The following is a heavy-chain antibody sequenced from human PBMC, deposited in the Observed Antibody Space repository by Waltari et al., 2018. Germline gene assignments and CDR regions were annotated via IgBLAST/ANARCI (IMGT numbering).Heavy chain of an antibody. D-gene: IGHD3-16*01. CDR1: GFTFSSYW. CDR3: ARARAPLRGYYYYMDV. V-gene: IGHV3-74*01. Sequence: EVQLVESGGGLVQPGGSLRLSCAASGFTFSSYWMHWVRQAPGKGLVWVSRINTEGSSTSYADSVKGRFTISRDNAKNTLYLQMNSLRAEDTAVYYCARARAPLRGYYYYMDVWGKGTTVTVSS. J-gene: IGHJ6*03. CDR2: INTEGSST.